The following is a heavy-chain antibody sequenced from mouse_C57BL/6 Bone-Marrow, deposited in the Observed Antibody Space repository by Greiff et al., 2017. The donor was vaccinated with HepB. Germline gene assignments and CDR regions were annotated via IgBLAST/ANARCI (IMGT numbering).Heavy chain of an antibody. J-gene: IGHJ3*01. D-gene: IGHD2-5*01. CDR2: ISYSGST. CDR3: ARDQGYSNSFAY. CDR1: GYSITSGYD. Sequence: DVQLQESGPGMVKPSQSLSLTCTVTGYSITSGYDWHWIRHFPGNKLEWMGYISYSGSTNYNPSLKSRISITHDTSKNHFFLKLNSVTTEDTATYYCARDQGYSNSFAYWGQGTLVTVSA. V-gene: IGHV3-1*01.